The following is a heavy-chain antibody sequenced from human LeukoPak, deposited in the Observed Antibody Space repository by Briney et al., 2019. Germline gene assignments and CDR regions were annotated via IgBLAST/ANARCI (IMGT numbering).Heavy chain of an antibody. D-gene: IGHD6-13*01. CDR2: ISAYNGNT. J-gene: IGHJ5*02. Sequence: ASVKVSCKATGSTFTTYAISWVRQAPGQGLEWIGWISAYNGNTNYAQKLQGRVTMTTDTSTSTAYMEPTSLRSDDTAVYYCARPLPAAGTGWFDPWGQGTLVTVSS. V-gene: IGHV1-18*01. CDR3: ARPLPAAGTGWFDP. CDR1: GSTFTTYA.